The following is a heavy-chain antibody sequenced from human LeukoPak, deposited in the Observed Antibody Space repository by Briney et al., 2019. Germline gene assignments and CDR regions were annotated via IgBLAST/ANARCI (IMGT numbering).Heavy chain of an antibody. Sequence: PSETLSLTCAVYGGSFSGYYWSWIRQPPGKGLEWIGEINHSGSTNYNPSLKSRVTISVDTSKNQFSLKLSSVTAADTAVYYCASGPVAGYFDYWGQGTLVTVSS. V-gene: IGHV4-34*01. D-gene: IGHD6-19*01. J-gene: IGHJ4*02. CDR3: ASGPVAGYFDY. CDR2: INHSGST. CDR1: GGSFSGYY.